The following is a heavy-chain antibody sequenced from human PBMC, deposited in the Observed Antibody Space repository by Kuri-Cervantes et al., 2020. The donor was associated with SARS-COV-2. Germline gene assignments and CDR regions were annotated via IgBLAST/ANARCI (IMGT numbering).Heavy chain of an antibody. Sequence: LSLTCAASGFTFSSYGMHWVRQAPGKGLEWVAVISYDGSNKYYADSVKGRITISRDNSKNTLYLQMNSLRAEDTAVYYCAKDAGDKGMDVWGQGTTVTVSS. CDR2: ISYDGSNK. V-gene: IGHV3-30*18. J-gene: IGHJ6*02. CDR1: GFTFSSYG. CDR3: AKDAGDKGMDV.